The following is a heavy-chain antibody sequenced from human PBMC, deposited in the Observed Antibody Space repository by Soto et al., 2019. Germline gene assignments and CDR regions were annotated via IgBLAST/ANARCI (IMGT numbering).Heavy chain of an antibody. V-gene: IGHV4-39*02. D-gene: IGHD1-1*01. Sequence: SETLSLTCSVSGGSISNRNYYWAWVRQPPGKGLEWIGNIYYDGSTYYHPSFRGRLTISVDTSKNHFSLKLGSLTAADTAIYYCESLQVPGNFDYWGQGTLVTVSS. CDR2: IYYDGST. J-gene: IGHJ4*02. CDR1: GGSISNRNYY. CDR3: ESLQVPGNFDY.